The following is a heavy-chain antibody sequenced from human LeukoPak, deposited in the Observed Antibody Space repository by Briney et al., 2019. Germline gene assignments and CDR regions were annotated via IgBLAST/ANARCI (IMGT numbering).Heavy chain of an antibody. CDR2: ISYDGSNK. CDR3: AKDPYSSSGWYYYYGMDV. D-gene: IGHD6-19*01. CDR1: GFTFSSYG. Sequence: GGSLRLSCAASGFTFSSYGMHWVRQAPGKGLEWVAVISYDGSNKYYADSVKGRFTISRDNSKNTLYLQMNSLRAEDTAVYYCAKDPYSSSGWYYYYGMDVWGQGTTVTVSS. J-gene: IGHJ6*02. V-gene: IGHV3-30*18.